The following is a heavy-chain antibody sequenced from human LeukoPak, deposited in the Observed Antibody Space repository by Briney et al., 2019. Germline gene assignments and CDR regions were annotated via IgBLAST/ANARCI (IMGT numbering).Heavy chain of an antibody. CDR3: ARGSTYYDSSGQVPFDY. Sequence: GGSLRLSCAASEFTFSSYSMNWVRQAPGKGLEWGSYISGSSSTTYYADSVKGRFTISRDNGKNTLYLQMNSLRAEDTAVYYCARGSTYYDSSGQVPFDYWGQGTLVTVSS. V-gene: IGHV3-48*01. D-gene: IGHD3-22*01. CDR2: ISGSSSTT. CDR1: EFTFSSYS. J-gene: IGHJ4*02.